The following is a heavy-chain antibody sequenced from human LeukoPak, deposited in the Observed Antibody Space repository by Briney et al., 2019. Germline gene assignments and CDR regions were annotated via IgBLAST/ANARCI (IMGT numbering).Heavy chain of an antibody. D-gene: IGHD3-10*01. V-gene: IGHV3-23*01. J-gene: IGHJ6*02. Sequence: PGGSLRLSCAASGFTFSSYAMNWVRQAPGKGLEWVSGISGNGGSTYYADSVKGRFTISRDNSKDTLYLQMNSQRAEDTAVYYCAKRSRRLTIVRGVPREDVWGQGTTVTVSS. CDR1: GFTFSSYA. CDR2: ISGNGGST. CDR3: AKRSRRLTIVRGVPREDV.